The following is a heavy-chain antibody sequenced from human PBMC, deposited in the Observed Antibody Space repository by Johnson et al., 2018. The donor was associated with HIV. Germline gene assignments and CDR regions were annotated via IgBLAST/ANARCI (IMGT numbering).Heavy chain of an antibody. CDR1: GFTFSDYY. D-gene: IGHD4-17*01. CDR2: ISYDGSNK. J-gene: IGHJ3*02. V-gene: IGHV3-30*14. Sequence: QVQLVESGGGLVQPGGSLRLSCVASGFTFSDYYMGWIRQAPGKGLEWVAVISYDGSNKYYADSVKGRFTISRDNSKNTLYLQMNSLRAEDTAVYYCARDVTKDAFDIWGQGTMVTVSS. CDR3: ARDVTKDAFDI.